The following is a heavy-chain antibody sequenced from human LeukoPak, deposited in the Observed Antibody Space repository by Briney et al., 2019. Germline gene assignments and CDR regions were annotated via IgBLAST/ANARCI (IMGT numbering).Heavy chain of an antibody. CDR3: ARYYDTTAYTGAVAFDI. CDR2: IYSSGTT. Sequence: SETLSLTCTVSGGPISSTFWSWIRQPPGKGLEWIGYIYSSGTTDYNPSLKSRVTISLDTSKNQFSLKLRSVTAADTAVYYCARYYDTTAYTGAVAFDIWGQGTVVAVSS. V-gene: IGHV4-59*13. CDR1: GGPISSTF. J-gene: IGHJ3*02. D-gene: IGHD3-22*01.